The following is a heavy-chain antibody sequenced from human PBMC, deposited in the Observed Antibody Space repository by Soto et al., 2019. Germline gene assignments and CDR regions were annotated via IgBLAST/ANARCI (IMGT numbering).Heavy chain of an antibody. Sequence: PSETLSLTCAVYGGSFTGNYRSWIRQPPGKGLEWIGEVNDSGSTNFNPSLKSRVTISVDTSKKQFTLKLTSVTAADTVVYYCATDSATSYFGMDVWGHGTTVTVSS. CDR2: VNDSGST. V-gene: IGHV4-34*01. CDR1: GGSFTGNY. D-gene: IGHD1-26*01. CDR3: ATDSATSYFGMDV. J-gene: IGHJ6*02.